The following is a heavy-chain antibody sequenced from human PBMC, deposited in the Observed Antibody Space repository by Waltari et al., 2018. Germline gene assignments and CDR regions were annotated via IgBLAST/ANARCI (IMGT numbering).Heavy chain of an antibody. J-gene: IGHJ5*02. CDR2: LVPILGIV. CDR3: ARAEGRSFDP. V-gene: IGHV1-69*10. Sequence: QVQLVQSGAEVKKPGSSVKVSCKASGGTFRSYAISWVRQAPGQGLEWLGVLVPILGIVNNAQKFQGRVTITAEKSTSTAYMELRSLGSEDTAVYYCARAEGRSFDPWGQGTLVTVSS. CDR1: GGTFRSYA.